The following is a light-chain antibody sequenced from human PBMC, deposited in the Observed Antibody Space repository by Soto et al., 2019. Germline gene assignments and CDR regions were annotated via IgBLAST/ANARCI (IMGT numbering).Light chain of an antibody. Sequence: EIVMTQSPATLSVSPGERATLSCRASQNIDNNLAWYQQKLGQTPRLLIYGASTRATGAPARFSGSGSGTYFTLTISSLQSEDFAVYYCQQYYYWPANSFGQGTKLEIK. V-gene: IGKV3-15*01. J-gene: IGKJ2*03. CDR2: GAS. CDR1: QNIDNN. CDR3: QQYYYWPANS.